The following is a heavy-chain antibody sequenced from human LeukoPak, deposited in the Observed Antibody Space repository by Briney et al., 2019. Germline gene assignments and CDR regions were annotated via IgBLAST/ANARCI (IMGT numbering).Heavy chain of an antibody. CDR1: GGSISSYY. J-gene: IGHJ5*02. CDR2: IYTSDST. V-gene: IGHV4-4*07. Sequence: SETLSLTCTVSGGSISSYYWSWIRQPAGKGLEWVRRIYTSDSTKYKPTLKSRGTTSVDTSKIQFCRQMSSVTAAYTSVYYCARDLCELAADWFDPWGQGTLVTVSS. CDR3: ARDLCELAADWFDP. D-gene: IGHD6-13*01.